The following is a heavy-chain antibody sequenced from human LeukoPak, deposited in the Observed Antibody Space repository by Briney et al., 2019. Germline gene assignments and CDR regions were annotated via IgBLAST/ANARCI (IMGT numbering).Heavy chain of an antibody. Sequence: PSETLSLTCTVSGGSISSSSYYWGWIRQPPGKGLEWIGSVYYSGSTYYNPSLKSRVTISVDTSKNQFSLKLSSVTAADTAVYYCARAKYSTYYYYYMDVWGKGTTVTISS. CDR1: GGSISSSSYY. CDR2: VYYSGST. D-gene: IGHD6-13*01. V-gene: IGHV4-39*07. J-gene: IGHJ6*03. CDR3: ARAKYSTYYYYYMDV.